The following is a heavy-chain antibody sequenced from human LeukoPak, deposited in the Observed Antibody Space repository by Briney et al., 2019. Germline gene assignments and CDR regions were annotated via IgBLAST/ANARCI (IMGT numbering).Heavy chain of an antibody. CDR2: MNPNSGNT. V-gene: IGHV1-8*03. D-gene: IGHD3-3*01. CDR1: GYTFTSYD. CDR3: ARVPYPNYDFWSTSDY. Sequence: ASVKVSCKASGYTFTSYDINWVRQATGQGLEWMGWMNPNSGNTGYAQKFQGRVTITRNTSISTAYMELSSLRSDDTAVYYCARVPYPNYDFWSTSDYWGQGTLVTVSS. J-gene: IGHJ4*02.